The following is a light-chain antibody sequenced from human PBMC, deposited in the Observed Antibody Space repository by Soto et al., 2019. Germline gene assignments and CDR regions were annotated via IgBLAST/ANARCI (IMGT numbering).Light chain of an antibody. CDR2: SAF. Sequence: IQMTQSPSSVSASVGDRVTITCRASQHISNYLAWYQQRPGEAPKVLIYSAFTLQTGVASRFSGSGSGTDFILTISSLQPEDFATYCCQQTNSFPLTFGGGTKVEIK. CDR3: QQTNSFPLT. CDR1: QHISNY. J-gene: IGKJ4*01. V-gene: IGKV1D-12*01.